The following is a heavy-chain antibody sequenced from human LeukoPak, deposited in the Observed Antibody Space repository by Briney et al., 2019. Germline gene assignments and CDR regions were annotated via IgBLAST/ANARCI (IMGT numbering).Heavy chain of an antibody. CDR1: GFTFRRFA. J-gene: IGHJ4*02. CDR3: VTEGFDS. CDR2: ISANGGSA. V-gene: IGHV3-23*01. Sequence: GGSLRLSCEASGFTFRRFAMNWVRQAPGKGLEWVSIISANGGSAYYADSVKGRFTMSRDNFKNTVFLEMNSLRPDDTAIYYCVTEGFDSWRQGALLTVSS.